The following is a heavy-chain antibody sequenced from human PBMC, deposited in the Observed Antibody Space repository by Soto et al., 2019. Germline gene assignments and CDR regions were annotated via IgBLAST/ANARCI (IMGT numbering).Heavy chain of an antibody. CDR3: AKIVVVITDYYFDY. D-gene: IGHD3-22*01. CDR2: ISYDGSNK. J-gene: IGHJ4*02. Sequence: QVQLVESGGGVVQPGRSLRLSCAASGFTFSSYAMHWVRQAPGKGLEWVAVISYDGSNKYYADSVKGRFTISRDNSKNTLYLKMNSLRAEDTAVYYCAKIVVVITDYYFDYWGQGTLVTVSS. V-gene: IGHV3-30-3*01. CDR1: GFTFSSYA.